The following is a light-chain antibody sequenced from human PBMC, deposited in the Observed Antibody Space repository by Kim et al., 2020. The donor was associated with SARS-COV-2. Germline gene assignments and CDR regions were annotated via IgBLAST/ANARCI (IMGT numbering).Light chain of an antibody. CDR2: GHN. CDR3: GSRDNSGDHPV. V-gene: IGLV3-19*01. Sequence: SSELTQDPAVSVALGQTVSITCHGDSLKSYYTSWFQRKPGQAPVLVIFGHNNRPSGISDRFSGPISGNTASLTITGAQAEDEGDYFCGSRDNSGDHPVFG. J-gene: IGLJ3*02. CDR1: SLKSYY.